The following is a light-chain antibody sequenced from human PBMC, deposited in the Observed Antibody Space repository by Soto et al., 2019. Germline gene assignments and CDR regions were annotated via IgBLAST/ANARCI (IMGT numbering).Light chain of an antibody. CDR3: QKHDGVPL. CDR2: DAS. CDR1: QIISTW. J-gene: IGKJ3*01. Sequence: DIQMTQSPSTLSASVGDRVSITCRASQIISTWLAWYQQKPGKAPNLLIYDASDLETGVPSRFSGGGSGTFFSFTINSLQPEDIATYYCQKHDGVPLFGPGTKVEIK. V-gene: IGKV1-33*01.